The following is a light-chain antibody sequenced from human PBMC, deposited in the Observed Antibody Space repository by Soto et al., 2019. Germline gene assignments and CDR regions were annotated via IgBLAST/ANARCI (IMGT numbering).Light chain of an antibody. CDR2: DTA. V-gene: IGKV3-15*01. Sequence: VMTQSPATLSVPPGEGATLSCRASQGIGDTLAGYQHKPGQPPRLLIYDTATRATGGPARFSGSRAGTEFTLTIISLQAQDFAVDYYQRHNNRPLTFGGGTKVDIK. CDR1: QGIGDT. J-gene: IGKJ4*01. CDR3: QRHNNRPLT.